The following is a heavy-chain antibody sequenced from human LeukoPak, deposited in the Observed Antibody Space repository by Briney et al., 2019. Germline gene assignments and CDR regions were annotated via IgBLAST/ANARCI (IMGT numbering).Heavy chain of an antibody. D-gene: IGHD6-19*01. V-gene: IGHV3-48*02. CDR1: GFTFSSYS. CDR2: ISSSSSTI. Sequence: PGGSLRLSCAASGFTFSSYSMNWVRPAPGKGVECVSYISSSSSTIYYADSVKGRFTISRDNSENTLYLQMNSLRDEDTAVYYCARDLAGTALYYGMDVWGQGTTVTVSS. J-gene: IGHJ6*02. CDR3: ARDLAGTALYYGMDV.